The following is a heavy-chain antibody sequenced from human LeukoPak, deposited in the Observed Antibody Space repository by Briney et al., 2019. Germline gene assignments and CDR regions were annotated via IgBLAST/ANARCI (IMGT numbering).Heavy chain of an antibody. D-gene: IGHD3-10*01. CDR3: AARKVRGVWFYLDY. CDR1: GFTFSSYG. CDR2: IYDDNT. J-gene: IGHJ4*02. V-gene: IGHV3-23*01. Sequence: GRSLRLSCAASGFTFSSYGMHWVRQAPGKGLEWVSTIYDDNTYYADSVKGRFAISTDNSKNTLYLQMNSLRVEDTAVYFCAARKVRGVWFYLDYWGQGTLVTVSS.